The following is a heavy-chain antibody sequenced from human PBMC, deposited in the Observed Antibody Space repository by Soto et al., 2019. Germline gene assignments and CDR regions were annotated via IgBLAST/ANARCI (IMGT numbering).Heavy chain of an antibody. D-gene: IGHD2-21*02. Sequence: GGSLRLSCAASGFTFSSYSIHWVRQAPGKGLEWVSSVGTRSDVYYADSVKGRFTISRDNAKNSMALQMNSLRAEDTGVYYCAREETAWPLAYGLDVWGQGTTVTVSS. CDR3: AREETAWPLAYGLDV. CDR1: GFTFSSYS. V-gene: IGHV3-21*01. CDR2: VGTRSDV. J-gene: IGHJ6*02.